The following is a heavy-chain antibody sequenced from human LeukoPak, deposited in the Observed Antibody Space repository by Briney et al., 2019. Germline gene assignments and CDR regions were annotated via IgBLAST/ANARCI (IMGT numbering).Heavy chain of an antibody. J-gene: IGHJ5*02. D-gene: IGHD3-16*02. Sequence: PSETLSLTCTVSGGSISSYYWSWIRQPPGKGLEWIGYIYYSGSTNYNPSLKSRVTISVDTSKNQFPLKLSSVTAADTAVYYCARDHRDYDYVWGSYRYNWFDPWGQGTLVTVSS. CDR2: IYYSGST. V-gene: IGHV4-59*01. CDR1: GGSISSYY. CDR3: ARDHRDYDYVWGSYRYNWFDP.